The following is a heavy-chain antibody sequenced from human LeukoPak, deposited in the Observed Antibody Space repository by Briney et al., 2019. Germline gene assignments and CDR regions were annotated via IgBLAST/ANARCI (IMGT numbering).Heavy chain of an antibody. CDR3: AREELDIRGYVDY. D-gene: IGHD2-2*03. J-gene: IGHJ4*02. CDR2: IKQDGTDK. CDR1: GFTFSTYW. Sequence: GGSLRLSCAGSGFTFSTYWMSWVRQAPGKGLDWVANIKQDGTDKYYVDSVKGRFTIYRDNAKNLLYLQMNSVRAEDTAVYYCAREELDIRGYVDYWGEETLVTVCS. V-gene: IGHV3-7*01.